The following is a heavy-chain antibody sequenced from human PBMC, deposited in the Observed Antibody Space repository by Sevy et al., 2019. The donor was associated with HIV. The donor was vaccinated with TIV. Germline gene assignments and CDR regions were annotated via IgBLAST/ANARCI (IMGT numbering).Heavy chain of an antibody. CDR3: GRAGSNTDWGMDV. D-gene: IGHD1-26*01. CDR1: GGSISSYY. CDR2: IYYNGRP. V-gene: IGHV4-59*01. J-gene: IGHJ6*02. Sequence: SETLSLTCTVSGGSISSYYWSWIRQPPGKGLEAIGYIYYNGRPYYNLSLNSRVTISVDKSQNQLSLQLSSVTAADTDGYYCGRAGSNTDWGMDVWGQGTTVTVSS.